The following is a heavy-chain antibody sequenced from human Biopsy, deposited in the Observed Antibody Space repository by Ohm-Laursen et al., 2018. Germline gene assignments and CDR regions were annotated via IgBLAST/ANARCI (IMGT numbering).Heavy chain of an antibody. D-gene: IGHD2-15*01. Sequence: SLRLSCAASGFSFSDNYMDWVRQAPGKGLEWVGRIRDKANSSTTDYAASAKGRFTISRDDSKNSLYLQMNSLKTEDTALYYCARAGRYCSGGGCYSWFDSWGQGTLVTVSS. CDR1: GFSFSDNY. CDR3: ARAGRYCSGGGCYSWFDS. V-gene: IGHV3-72*01. CDR2: IRDKANSSTT. J-gene: IGHJ5*01.